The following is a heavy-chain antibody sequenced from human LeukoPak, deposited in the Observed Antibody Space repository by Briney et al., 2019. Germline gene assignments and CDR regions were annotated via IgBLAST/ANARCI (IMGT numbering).Heavy chain of an antibody. J-gene: IGHJ4*02. CDR2: ITSDGDST. CDR3: ARDYGPFDY. V-gene: IGHV3-43D*03. CDR1: GFTFNDYC. D-gene: IGHD4-17*01. Sequence: PGGSLRLSCSASGFTFNDYCMHWVRQAPGKGLEWISLITSDGDSTYYADSVKGRFTISRDNSKNTLVLQMNNLTSEDTALYYCARDYGPFDYWGQGALVTVSS.